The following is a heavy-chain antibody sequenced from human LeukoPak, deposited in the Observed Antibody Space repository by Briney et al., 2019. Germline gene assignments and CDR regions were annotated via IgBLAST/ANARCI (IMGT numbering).Heavy chain of an antibody. J-gene: IGHJ6*03. D-gene: IGHD6-13*01. CDR1: GYSISSGYY. CDR3: ARAVSWTDYYYYMDV. Sequence: SETLSLTCTVSGYSISSGYYWGWIRQPPGKGLEWIGSIYHSGRTFYNPSLKSRVTISVGTSKNQFSLKLSSVTAADTAVYYCARAVSWTDYYYYMDVWGKGTTVTVSS. CDR2: IYHSGRT. V-gene: IGHV4-38-2*02.